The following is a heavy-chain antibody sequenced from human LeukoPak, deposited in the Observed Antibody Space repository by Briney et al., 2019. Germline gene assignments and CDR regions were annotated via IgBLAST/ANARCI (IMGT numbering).Heavy chain of an antibody. Sequence: GGSLRLSCAASGFTVSSNYMSWVRQAPGKGLEWVSVIYSGGSTYYADSVKGRFTISRDNSKNTLYLQMNSLRAGDTAVYYCARGPTSAGVDYWGQGTLVTVSS. CDR1: GFTVSSNY. CDR3: ARGPTSAGVDY. CDR2: IYSGGST. J-gene: IGHJ4*02. V-gene: IGHV3-66*01.